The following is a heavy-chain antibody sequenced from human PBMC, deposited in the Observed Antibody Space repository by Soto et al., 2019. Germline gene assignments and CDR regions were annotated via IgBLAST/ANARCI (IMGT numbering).Heavy chain of an antibody. Sequence: GESLKSSCKGSGYSFTSYWISCVRQMPGKGLEWMGRIDPSDSYTNYSPSFQGHVTISADKSISTAYLQWSSLKASDTAMYYCARRDIVAKTYYYYVMDVWGQGTTVTVSS. J-gene: IGHJ6*02. D-gene: IGHD5-12*01. V-gene: IGHV5-10-1*01. CDR1: GYSFTSYW. CDR3: ARRDIVAKTYYYYVMDV. CDR2: IDPSDSYT.